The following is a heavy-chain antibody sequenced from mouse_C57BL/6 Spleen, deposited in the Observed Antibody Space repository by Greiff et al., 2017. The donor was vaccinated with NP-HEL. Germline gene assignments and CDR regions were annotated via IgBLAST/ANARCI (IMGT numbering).Heavy chain of an antibody. Sequence: VQLQQPGAELVMPGASVKLSCKASGYTFTSYWMHWVKQRPGQGLEWIGEIDPSDSYTNYNQKFKGKSTLTVDKSSSTAYMQLSSLTSEDSAVYYCARPPYYGSSYGYFDVWGTGTTVTVSS. CDR2: IDPSDSYT. D-gene: IGHD1-1*01. CDR1: GYTFTSYW. V-gene: IGHV1-69*01. CDR3: ARPPYYGSSYGYFDV. J-gene: IGHJ1*03.